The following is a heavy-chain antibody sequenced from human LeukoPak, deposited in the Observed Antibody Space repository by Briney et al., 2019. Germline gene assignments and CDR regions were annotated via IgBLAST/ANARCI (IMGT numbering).Heavy chain of an antibody. V-gene: IGHV1-69*05. CDR2: IIPIFGTA. J-gene: IGHJ3*02. D-gene: IGHD6-6*01. Sequence: EASVKVSCKASGGTFSSYAISWVRQAPGQGLEWMGGIIPIFGTANYAQKFQGRVTITTDESTSTAYMELSSLRSEDTAVYYCARDRTEYSSPGGAFDIWGQGTMVTVSS. CDR3: ARDRTEYSSPGGAFDI. CDR1: GGTFSSYA.